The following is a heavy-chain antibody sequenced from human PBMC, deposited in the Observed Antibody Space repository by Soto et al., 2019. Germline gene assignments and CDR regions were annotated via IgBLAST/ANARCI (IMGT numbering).Heavy chain of an antibody. J-gene: IGHJ6*02. D-gene: IGHD3-10*01. CDR2: IYYSGST. CDR3: ATRTRYGSTDYYYYGMDV. Sequence: SETLSLTCTVSGGSISSSSYYWGWIRQPPGTGLEWIGSIYYSGSTYYNPSLKSRLTISVDTSKNQFSLKLSSVTAADTAVYYCATRTRYGSTDYYYYGMDVWGQGTTVTVSS. V-gene: IGHV4-39*01. CDR1: GGSISSSSYY.